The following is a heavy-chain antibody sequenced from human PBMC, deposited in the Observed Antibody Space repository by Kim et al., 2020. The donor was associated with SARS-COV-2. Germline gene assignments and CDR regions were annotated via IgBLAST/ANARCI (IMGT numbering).Heavy chain of an antibody. CDR2: VSHDGNYK. CDR3: VKVVDYGDYARGAFDY. Sequence: GGSLRLSCAGSGFIFSSHGIHWVRQAPGKGLEWVAVVSHDGNYKYYAGSVKGRFTISRDNSKSTVYLQMNSLRAEDTALYYCVKVVDYGDYARGAFDYWGQGTLVTVSS. D-gene: IGHD4-17*01. J-gene: IGHJ4*02. CDR1: GFIFSSHG. V-gene: IGHV3-30*18.